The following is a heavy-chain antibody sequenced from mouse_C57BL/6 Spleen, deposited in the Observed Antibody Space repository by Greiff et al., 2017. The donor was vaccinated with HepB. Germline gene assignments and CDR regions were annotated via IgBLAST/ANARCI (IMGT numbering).Heavy chain of an antibody. CDR1: GYTFTDYE. V-gene: IGHV1-15*01. CDR2: IDPETGGT. CDR3: TRKYYGSSYWYVDV. Sequence: QVQLQQSGAELVRPGASVTLSCKASGYTFTDYEMHWVKQTPVHGLEWIGAIDPETGGTAYNQKFKGKAILTADKSSSTAYMELRSLTSEDSAVYYCTRKYYGSSYWYVDVWGTGTTVTVSS. D-gene: IGHD1-1*01. J-gene: IGHJ1*03.